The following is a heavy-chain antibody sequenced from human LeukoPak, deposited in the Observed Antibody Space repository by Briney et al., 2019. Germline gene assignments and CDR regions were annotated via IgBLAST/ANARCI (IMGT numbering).Heavy chain of an antibody. CDR2: IHQDGNEK. CDR1: GFTFSTYW. J-gene: IGHJ4*02. CDR3: ARGDKFSGDY. D-gene: IGHD2-15*01. Sequence: GGSLRLSCAASGFTFSTYWMSWVRQAPGEGLEWVANIHQDGNEKYYVDSVKGRFTISRDNAKNPLYLQMNSLRAEDTAVYYCARGDKFSGDYWGQGTLVTVSS. V-gene: IGHV3-7*04.